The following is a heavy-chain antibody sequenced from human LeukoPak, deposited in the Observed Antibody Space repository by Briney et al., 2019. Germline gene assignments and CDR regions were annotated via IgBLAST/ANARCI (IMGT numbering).Heavy chain of an antibody. CDR1: GFTFSSYA. CDR2: ISGGGGAT. J-gene: IGHJ3*02. D-gene: IGHD1-1*01. Sequence: GGSLRLSCAASGFTFSSYAMSWVRRAPGKRLEWVSAISGGGGATFYADSVKGRFTISRDNSKNTLYLQMNGLRAEDTAVYYCAKDRRGNAPRGAFDIWGQGTMVTVSS. V-gene: IGHV3-23*01. CDR3: AKDRRGNAPRGAFDI.